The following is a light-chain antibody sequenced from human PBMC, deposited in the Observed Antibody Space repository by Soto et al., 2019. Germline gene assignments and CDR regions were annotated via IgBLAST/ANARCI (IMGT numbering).Light chain of an antibody. Sequence: DIVMTQSPLSLPVTPGEPASISCRSSQSLLHLNGNNYWDWYLQKPGQSPQLLTYLGSNRASGVPDRGSGRGSGKEFTQKNSRGEAEDVGSYDGMQALQAPVTVGQETRLEMK. J-gene: IGKJ5*01. CDR3: MQALQAPVT. CDR1: QSLLHLNGNNY. CDR2: LGS. V-gene: IGKV2-28*01.